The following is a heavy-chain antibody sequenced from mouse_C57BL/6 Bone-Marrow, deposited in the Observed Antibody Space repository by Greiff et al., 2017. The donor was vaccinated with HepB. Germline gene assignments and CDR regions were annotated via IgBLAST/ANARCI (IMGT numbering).Heavy chain of an antibody. J-gene: IGHJ1*03. Sequence: QVHVKQSGPELVKPGASVKISCKASGYTFTDYYINWVKQRPGQGLEWIGWIFPGSGSTYYNEKFKGKATLTVDKSSSTAYMLLSSLTSEDSAVYFCARITTVVAHWYFDVWGTGTTVTVSS. CDR3: ARITTVVAHWYFDV. CDR2: IFPGSGST. V-gene: IGHV1-75*01. CDR1: GYTFTDYY. D-gene: IGHD1-1*01.